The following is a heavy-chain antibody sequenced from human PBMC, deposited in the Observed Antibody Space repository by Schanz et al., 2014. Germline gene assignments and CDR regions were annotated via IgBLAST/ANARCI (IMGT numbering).Heavy chain of an antibody. D-gene: IGHD3-22*01. J-gene: IGHJ5*02. Sequence: QVQLVQSGAEVKKPGASVKVSCKASGYTFSSYGITWVRQAPGQGLEWMGWINGYNGHTLYAQKFQGRVTLTTDTSTSTAYMELRNLRSDDTAVYYCAREVGLYDRGWFDPWGQGTLVTVSS. V-gene: IGHV1-18*01. CDR2: INGYNGHT. CDR3: AREVGLYDRGWFDP. CDR1: GYTFSSYG.